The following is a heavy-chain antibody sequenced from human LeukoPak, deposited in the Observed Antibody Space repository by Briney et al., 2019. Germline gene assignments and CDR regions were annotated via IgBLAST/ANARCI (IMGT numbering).Heavy chain of an antibody. J-gene: IGHJ4*02. Sequence: PGGSLRLSCAASGFTFSSCAMSWVSQAPGKGLEWVSAISDSGGSTYYADSVKGRFTISRDNSKNTLYLQMNSLRAEDTAVYYCAKDSTYYYDSSGFLDYWGQGTLVTVSS. CDR3: AKDSTYYYDSSGFLDY. CDR1: GFTFSSCA. CDR2: ISDSGGST. D-gene: IGHD3-22*01. V-gene: IGHV3-23*01.